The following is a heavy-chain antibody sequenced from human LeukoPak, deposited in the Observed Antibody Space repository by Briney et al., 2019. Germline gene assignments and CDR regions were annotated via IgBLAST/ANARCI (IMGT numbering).Heavy chain of an antibody. CDR3: ARAGELRYMDV. J-gene: IGHJ6*03. CDR1: GFIFSDYY. Sequence: GGSLRLSCAASGFIFSDYYMSWIRQAPGKGLEWVSTIKGTGLTSYYADSVKGRFTISRDNAKNSLFLQMSSLRADDTAIYYCARAGELRYMDVWGKGTAVTVSS. V-gene: IGHV3-11*04. D-gene: IGHD3-16*01. CDR2: IKGTGLTS.